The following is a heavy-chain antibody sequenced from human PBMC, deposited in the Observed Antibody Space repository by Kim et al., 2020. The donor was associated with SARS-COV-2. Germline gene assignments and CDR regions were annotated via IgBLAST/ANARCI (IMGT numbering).Heavy chain of an antibody. CDR2: STI. V-gene: IGHV3-48*03. CDR3: ARGSYSLDV. Sequence: STIYYADSVKGRFTISRDNAKNSLYLQMNSLRAEDTAVYYCARGSYSLDVWGQGTTVTVSS. J-gene: IGHJ6*02. D-gene: IGHD2-21*01.